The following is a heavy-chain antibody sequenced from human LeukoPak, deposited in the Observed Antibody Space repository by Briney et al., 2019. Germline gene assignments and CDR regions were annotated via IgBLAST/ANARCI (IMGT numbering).Heavy chain of an antibody. D-gene: IGHD3-22*01. CDR1: GYTFTSYG. CDR3: ARVGGLPLYYYDSSGYYVFWFDP. J-gene: IGHJ5*02. V-gene: IGHV1-18*01. Sequence: GASVKVSCKASGYTFTSYGISWVRQAPGQGLEWMGWISAYNGNTNYAQKLQGRVTMTTDTSTSTAYMELRSLRSDDTAVYYCARVGGLPLYYYDSSGYYVFWFDPWGQGTLVTVSS. CDR2: ISAYNGNT.